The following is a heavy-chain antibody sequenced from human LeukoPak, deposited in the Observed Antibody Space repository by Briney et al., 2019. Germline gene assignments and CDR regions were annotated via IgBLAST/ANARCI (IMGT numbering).Heavy chain of an antibody. V-gene: IGHV3-11*04. CDR1: GFTFSDYY. Sequence: GGSLRLSCAASGFTFSDYYMSWIRQAPGKGLEWVSYISSSGSTIYYADSVKGRFTISRDNAKNSLYLQMISLRAEDTALYYCAREKQWLAHAFGIWGQGTMVTVSS. D-gene: IGHD6-19*01. CDR3: AREKQWLAHAFGI. J-gene: IGHJ3*02. CDR2: ISSSGSTI.